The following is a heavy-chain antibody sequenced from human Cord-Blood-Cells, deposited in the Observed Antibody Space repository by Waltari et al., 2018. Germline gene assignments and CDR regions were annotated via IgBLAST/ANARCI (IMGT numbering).Heavy chain of an antibody. D-gene: IGHD3-3*01. J-gene: IGHJ3*02. V-gene: IGHV3-7*01. Sequence: EVQLVESGGGLVQPGGSLRLSGAASGCTFSSYWISWVRQATGKGLEWVANIKQDGSEKYYVDSVKGRFTISRDNAKNSLYLQMNSLRAEDTAVYYCASSAPYYDFWSGQSAFDIWGQGTMVTVSS. CDR1: GCTFSSYW. CDR3: ASSAPYYDFWSGQSAFDI. CDR2: IKQDGSEK.